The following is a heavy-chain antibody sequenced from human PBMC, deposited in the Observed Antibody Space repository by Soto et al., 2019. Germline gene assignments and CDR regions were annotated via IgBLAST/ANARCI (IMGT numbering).Heavy chain of an antibody. V-gene: IGHV1-69*01. D-gene: IGHD6-19*01. Sequence: QVQLVQSGAEVKKPGSSVKVSCRASGGTLNKHAITWVRGAPGQGLEWLGGIIPMFGIPNYPQKFQGRVTITADDSTNTSHMELIGLTSDDTAVYYCARGGTSGWLKGAYDVWGQGTMVTVSS. J-gene: IGHJ3*01. CDR2: IIPMFGIP. CDR1: GGTLNKHA. CDR3: ARGGTSGWLKGAYDV.